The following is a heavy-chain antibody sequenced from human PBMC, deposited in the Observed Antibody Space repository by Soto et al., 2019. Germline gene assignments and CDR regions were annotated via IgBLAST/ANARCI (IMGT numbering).Heavy chain of an antibody. Sequence: GGSLRLSCAASGFTFSSYWMHWVRQAPGKGLVWVSRINSDGSSTSYADSVKGRFTISRDNAKNTLYLQMNSLRAEDTAVYYCARDRYDSSGYYLYVFDYWGQGTLVTFSS. CDR3: ARDRYDSSGYYLYVFDY. V-gene: IGHV3-74*01. D-gene: IGHD3-22*01. J-gene: IGHJ4*02. CDR2: INSDGSST. CDR1: GFTFSSYW.